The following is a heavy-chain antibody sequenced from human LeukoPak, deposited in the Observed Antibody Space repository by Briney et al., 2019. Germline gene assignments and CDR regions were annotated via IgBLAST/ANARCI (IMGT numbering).Heavy chain of an antibody. CDR1: GFTFSSFW. Sequence: GGSLRLSCAASGFTFSSFWMHWVRQAPGKGLVWVSRINTDGSITNYADSVKGRFTTTRDNSKNTLYLQMNSLRAEDTAVYYCAKDGRRDGYNFDYWGQGTLVTVSS. V-gene: IGHV3-74*01. D-gene: IGHD5-24*01. J-gene: IGHJ4*02. CDR3: AKDGRRDGYNFDY. CDR2: INTDGSIT.